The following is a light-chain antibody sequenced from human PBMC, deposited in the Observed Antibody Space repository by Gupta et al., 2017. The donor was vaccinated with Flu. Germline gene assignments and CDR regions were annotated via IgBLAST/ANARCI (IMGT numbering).Light chain of an antibody. V-gene: IGKV1-39*01. Sequence: PSSLSASVGDRVTITCRASQNINGLVNWYQQKPGKAPDLLIYRASIKQSGVPSRFSASGSGTDFTLTISSLQPEDFATYHCLQSNSIPWTFGQGTKVEIK. J-gene: IGKJ1*01. CDR2: RAS. CDR3: LQSNSIPWT. CDR1: QNINGL.